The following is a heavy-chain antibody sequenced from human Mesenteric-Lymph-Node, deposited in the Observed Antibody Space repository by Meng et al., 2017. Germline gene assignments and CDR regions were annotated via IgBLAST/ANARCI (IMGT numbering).Heavy chain of an antibody. J-gene: IGHJ3*02. V-gene: IGHV3-21*01. Sequence: GESLKISCAASGFTFSTYNMNWVRQAPGKGLEWVSSISSSSRDTYYADSVKGRFTISRDNAKNSLYLQMNTLRAEDTAVYYCAREGDYYGSSGYYLAAFDIWGQGTMVTVSS. CDR2: ISSSSRDT. D-gene: IGHD3-22*01. CDR3: AREGDYYGSSGYYLAAFDI. CDR1: GFTFSTYN.